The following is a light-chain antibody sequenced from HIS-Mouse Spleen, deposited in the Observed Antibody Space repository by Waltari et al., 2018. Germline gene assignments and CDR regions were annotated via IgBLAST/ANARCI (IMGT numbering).Light chain of an antibody. V-gene: IGLV3-10*01. J-gene: IGLJ2*01. CDR2: EDS. Sequence: SYELTQPPSVSVSPGQTARITCPGHALPKKYAYWYQQKSGQAPVLVIYEDSNRPRGIPERFSGSSSGTMATLTISGAQVEEEADYYCYSTDSSGNHRVFGGGTKLTVL. CDR1: ALPKKY. CDR3: YSTDSSGNHRV.